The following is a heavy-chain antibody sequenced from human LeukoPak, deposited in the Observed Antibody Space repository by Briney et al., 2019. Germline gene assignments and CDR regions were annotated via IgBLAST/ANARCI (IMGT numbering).Heavy chain of an antibody. D-gene: IGHD3-22*01. CDR2: ISYDGSNK. V-gene: IGHV3-30*18. CDR3: AKEIYAPYYYDSSGHQAKYYHYGMDV. Sequence: GRSLRLSCAASGFTFSSYGMHWVRQAPGKGLEWVAVISYDGSNKYYADSVKGRFTISRDNSKNTLYLQMNSLRAEDTAVYYCAKEIYAPYYYDSSGHQAKYYHYGMDVWGQGTTVTVSS. CDR1: GFTFSSYG. J-gene: IGHJ6*02.